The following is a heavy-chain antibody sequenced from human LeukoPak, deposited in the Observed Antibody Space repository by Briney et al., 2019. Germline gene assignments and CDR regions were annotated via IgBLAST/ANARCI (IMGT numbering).Heavy chain of an antibody. CDR2: IKQDGSER. CDR3: TRSSLSFDY. J-gene: IGHJ4*02. V-gene: IGHV3-7*01. CDR1: GFRFSSHW. Sequence: PGGSLRLSCAASGFRFSSHWMTWVRQAPGKGLEWVANIKQDGSERYYVDSVKGRFTISRDNTKNSLYLQMNSLRAEDTAVYYCTRSSLSFDYWGQGTQVTVSS. D-gene: IGHD3-16*02.